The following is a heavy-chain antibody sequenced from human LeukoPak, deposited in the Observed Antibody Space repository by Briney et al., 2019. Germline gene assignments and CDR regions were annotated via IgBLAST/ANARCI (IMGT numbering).Heavy chain of an antibody. J-gene: IGHJ5*02. D-gene: IGHD6-13*01. CDR3: AKRPSYSSSWYALDR. CDR2: VSGGGGRT. V-gene: IGHV3-23*01. Sequence: GGSLRLSCAASGFTFSDYAMSWVRQAPGKGLEWVSAVSGGGGRTYYADSVKGRFTISRDNSKNTLYLQMNTLRAEDTAVYYCAKRPSYSSSWYALDRWGQGTLVTVSS. CDR1: GFTFSDYA.